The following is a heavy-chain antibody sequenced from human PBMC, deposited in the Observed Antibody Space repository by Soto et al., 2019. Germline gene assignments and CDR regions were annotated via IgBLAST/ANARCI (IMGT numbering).Heavy chain of an antibody. CDR3: ARGDGSGYLPPY. D-gene: IGHD3-22*01. V-gene: IGHV4-39*01. Sequence: PSETLSLTCAVSGDSITSSGKYWGWARQPPGKGLEWIGSMYYRGSAYYSPSLKSRVTISMDTSKNQVSLKLSSVTAADTAVYYCARGDGSGYLPPYWGQGTLVTVSS. CDR1: GDSITSSGKY. J-gene: IGHJ4*02. CDR2: MYYRGSA.